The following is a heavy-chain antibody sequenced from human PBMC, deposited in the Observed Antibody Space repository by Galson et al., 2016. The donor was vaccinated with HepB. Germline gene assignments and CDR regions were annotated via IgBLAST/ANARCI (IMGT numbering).Heavy chain of an antibody. J-gene: IGHJ4*02. D-gene: IGHD5-18*01. CDR1: GLTFSNYA. CDR3: AKDHGCSYGYLAY. Sequence: SLRLSCAATGLTFSNYAMTWVRQAPGKGLEWVSSISGDTTTTYYADSVKGRFTISRDNSKNTFYLQMNSLRAEDTAVYYCAKDHGCSYGYLAYWGQGTLVTVSS. V-gene: IGHV3-23*01. CDR2: ISGDTTTT.